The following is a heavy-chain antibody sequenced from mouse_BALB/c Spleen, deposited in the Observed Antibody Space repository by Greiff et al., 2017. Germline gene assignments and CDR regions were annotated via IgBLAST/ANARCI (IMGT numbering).Heavy chain of an antibody. V-gene: IGHV1-18*01. CDR1: GYTFTDYN. CDR2: INPNNGGT. Sequence: VQLKQSGPELVKPGASVKIPCKASGYTFTDYNMDWVKQSHGKSLEWIGDINPNNGGTIYNQKFKGKATLTVDKSSSTAYMELRSLTSEDTAVYYWARGKGIYYGNYYAMDYWGQGTSVTVSS. CDR3: ARGKGIYYGNYYAMDY. J-gene: IGHJ4*01. D-gene: IGHD2-1*01.